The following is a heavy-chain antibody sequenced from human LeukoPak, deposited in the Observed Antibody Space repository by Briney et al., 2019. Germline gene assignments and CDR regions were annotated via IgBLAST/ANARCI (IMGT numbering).Heavy chain of an antibody. D-gene: IGHD3-9*01. J-gene: IGHJ4*02. CDR2: ISSSGSTI. Sequence: GGSLRLSCAASGFTFSSYEMNWVRQAPGKGLEWVSYISSSGSTIYYADSVKGRFTISRDNAKNSLYLQMNSLRAEDTAVYYCARGYYDILTGYYSGGDDYWGQGTLVTVSS. CDR1: GFTFSSYE. V-gene: IGHV3-48*03. CDR3: ARGYYDILTGYYSGGDDY.